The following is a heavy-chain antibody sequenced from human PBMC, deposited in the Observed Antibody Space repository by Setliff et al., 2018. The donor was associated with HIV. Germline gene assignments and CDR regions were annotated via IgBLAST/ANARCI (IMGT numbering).Heavy chain of an antibody. CDR2: VNPNSGGT. V-gene: IGHV1-2*06. CDR3: ASKVYCTNGVCLDAFDT. CDR1: GYTFTAYY. D-gene: IGHD2-8*01. J-gene: IGHJ3*02. Sequence: KVSCKASGYTFTAYYMNWVRQAPGQGLEWMGRVNPNSGGTNYAQKFQGRVTMTRDTSISTAYMELRRLRSDDTAVYYCASKVYCTNGVCLDAFDTWGQGTMVTV.